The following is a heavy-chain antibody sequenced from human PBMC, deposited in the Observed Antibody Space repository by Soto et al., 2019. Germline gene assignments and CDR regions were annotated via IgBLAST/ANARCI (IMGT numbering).Heavy chain of an antibody. CDR3: ATRSPAFDY. J-gene: IGHJ4*02. Sequence: QVQLVQSGPEVKKPGASVKVSCKTSGYTFTSIGISWVRQAPGQGLEWMGWITTDKGKTNYAQKFQGRVTMTADTPTSTAYMDLRSLRSDDTAVYYCATRSPAFDYWGQGTLVTVSS. CDR2: ITTDKGKT. CDR1: GYTFTSIG. V-gene: IGHV1-18*01.